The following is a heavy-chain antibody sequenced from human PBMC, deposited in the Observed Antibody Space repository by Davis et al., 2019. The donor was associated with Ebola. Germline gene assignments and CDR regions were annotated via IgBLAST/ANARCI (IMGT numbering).Heavy chain of an antibody. J-gene: IGHJ4*02. CDR2: NYPRYSDT. D-gene: IGHD4-17*01. CDR3: ARVYYGDYAMAFDY. Sequence: GESPNIPRKDPGYSLTSYWLGWVRQIPGKGLECMGTNYPRYSDTRYSPSFQGQVTISADNSINTVYLQWSSLKASDTAMYYCARVYYGDYAMAFDYWGQGTLVTVSS. V-gene: IGHV5-51*01. CDR1: GYSLTSYW.